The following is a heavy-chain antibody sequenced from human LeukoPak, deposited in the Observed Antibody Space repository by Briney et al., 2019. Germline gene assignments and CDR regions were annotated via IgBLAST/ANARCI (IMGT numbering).Heavy chain of an antibody. D-gene: IGHD5-18*01. J-gene: IGHJ4*02. V-gene: IGHV4-59*01. CDR3: ARADTAMVPYDY. CDR2: IYYSGST. CDR1: GGSISSYY. Sequence: SETLSLTCTVSGGSISSYYWRWIRQPPGKGLEWIGYIYYSGSTNYNPSLKRRVTISVDTSKNQSSLKLSSVTAADTAVYYCARADTAMVPYDYWGQGTLVTVSS.